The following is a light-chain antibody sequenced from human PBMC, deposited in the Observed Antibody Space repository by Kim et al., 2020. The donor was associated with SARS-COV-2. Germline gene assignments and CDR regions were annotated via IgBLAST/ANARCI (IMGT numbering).Light chain of an antibody. CDR3: MQGTRWPEWT. CDR1: QRVVDRGGKTD. Sequence: RAGQRVVDRGGKTDLKWCEQRAGQAARRLIEEVANRDAGGPDRFGGSGSGTDFTLKISRVEAEDVGVYYCMQGTRWPEWTFVQGTKVDIK. CDR2: EVA. V-gene: IGKV2-30*01. J-gene: IGKJ1*01.